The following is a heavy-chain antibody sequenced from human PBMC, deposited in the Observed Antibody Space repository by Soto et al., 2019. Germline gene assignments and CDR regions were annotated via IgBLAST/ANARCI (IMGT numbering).Heavy chain of an antibody. V-gene: IGHV4-59*01. D-gene: IGHD1-26*01. Sequence: ASETLSLTCTVSGGSISSYYWSWVRQPPGKGLEWVGYIYYSGSTNYNPPLKSRVTISVDTSKNQFSLKLSSVTVADTAVYYCARVVVGAADYWGQGTLVTVSS. CDR2: IYYSGST. CDR3: ARVVVGAADY. J-gene: IGHJ4*02. CDR1: GGSISSYY.